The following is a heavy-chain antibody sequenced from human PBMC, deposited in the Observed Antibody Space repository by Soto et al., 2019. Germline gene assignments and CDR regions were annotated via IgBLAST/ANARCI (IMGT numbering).Heavy chain of an antibody. D-gene: IGHD2-8*02. CDR1: GFYFSNFL. J-gene: IGHJ5*02. CDR3: AKGRPGGHAVDCHPGWFDP. CDR2: ISRRSGTI. V-gene: IGHV3-21*06. Sequence: PRGSLRLSCTASGFYFSNFLMSWVRQAPGKAPQWVSSISRRSGTIYYADSVRGRFTISRDNAQSLLYLHMNSLSAEDSALYSCAKGRPGGHAVDCHPGWFDPCGQVSLVTVSA.